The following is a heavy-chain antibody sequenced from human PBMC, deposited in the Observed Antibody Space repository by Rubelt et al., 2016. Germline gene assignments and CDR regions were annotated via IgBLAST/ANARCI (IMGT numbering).Heavy chain of an antibody. CDR3: ARVERVLMVYGQLNWFDP. J-gene: IGHJ5*02. Sequence: QLQLQESGPGLVKPSETLSLTCTVSGGSISSSSYYWGWIRQPPGKGLEWIGSIYYTRSTYYNPSLRGRVTISGDTSKSQCSLNVTSVSAADTAVYYCARVERVLMVYGQLNWFDPWGQGTLVTVSS. D-gene: IGHD2-8*01. CDR2: IYYTRST. V-gene: IGHV4-39*07. CDR1: GGSISSSSYY.